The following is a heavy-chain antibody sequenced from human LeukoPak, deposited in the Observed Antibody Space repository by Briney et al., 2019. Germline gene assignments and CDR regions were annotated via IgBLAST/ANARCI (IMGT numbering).Heavy chain of an antibody. J-gene: IGHJ6*02. CDR1: GGSISSYY. CDR3: ARRITMVRGGAPYYYYGMDV. CDR2: IYYSGST. V-gene: IGHV4-59*08. Sequence: LETLSLTCTVSGGSISSYYWSWIRQPPGKGLEWIGYIYYSGSTNYNPSLKSRVTISVDTSKNQFSLKLSSVTAADTAVYYCARRITMVRGGAPYYYYGMDVWGQGTTVTVSS. D-gene: IGHD3-10*01.